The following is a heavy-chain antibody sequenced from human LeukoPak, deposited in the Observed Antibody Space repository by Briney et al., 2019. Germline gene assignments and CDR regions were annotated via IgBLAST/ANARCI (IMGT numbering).Heavy chain of an antibody. Sequence: ASVKVSCKASGYTFTSYGISWVRQAPGQGLEWMGWISAYNGNTNYAQKLQGRVTITADKSTSTAYMELSSLRSEDTAVYYCAREPTTSNWFDPWGQGTLVTVSS. CDR1: GYTFTSYG. J-gene: IGHJ5*02. CDR3: AREPTTSNWFDP. CDR2: ISAYNGNT. D-gene: IGHD1-26*01. V-gene: IGHV1-18*01.